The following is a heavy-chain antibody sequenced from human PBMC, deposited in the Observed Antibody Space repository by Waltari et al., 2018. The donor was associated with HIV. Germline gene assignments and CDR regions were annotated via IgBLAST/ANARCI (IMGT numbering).Heavy chain of an antibody. CDR2: INTKTGNP. Sequence: QVQLVQSGSELKKPGASVKVSCKASGYTFISNAINWVRQAPGQGLEGMGWINTKTGNPTYAQGFTGRFVFSVDTAVSTTFLQIDSLKGEDTALYYCARDTGPGRSFDSWGQGTLVTVSS. D-gene: IGHD3-10*01. CDR1: GYTFISNA. CDR3: ARDTGPGRSFDS. J-gene: IGHJ4*02. V-gene: IGHV7-4-1*01.